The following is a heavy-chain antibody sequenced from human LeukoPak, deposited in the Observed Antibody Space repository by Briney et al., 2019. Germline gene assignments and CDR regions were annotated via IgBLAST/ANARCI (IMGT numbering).Heavy chain of an antibody. CDR3: ARHPKGTYCSSTSCHHDAFDI. V-gene: IGHV4-39*01. Sequence: SETLSLTCTVPGGSISSGSYYWSWIRQPPGKGLEWIGSIYHSGSTYYNPSLKSRVTISVDTSKNQFSLKLSSVTAADTAVYYCARHPKGTYCSSTSCHHDAFDIWGQGTMVTVSS. CDR1: GGSISSGSYY. D-gene: IGHD2-2*01. CDR2: IYHSGST. J-gene: IGHJ3*02.